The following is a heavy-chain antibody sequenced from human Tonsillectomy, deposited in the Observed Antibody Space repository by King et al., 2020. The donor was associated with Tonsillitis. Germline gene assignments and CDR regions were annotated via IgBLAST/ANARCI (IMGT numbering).Heavy chain of an antibody. CDR3: ARAPKLLWFGDDY. Sequence: VQLVESGGGVVQPGRSLRLSCAASGFTFSSYGRHWVRQAPGKGLEWVAVIWYDGSNKYYADSVKGRFTISRDNSKNTLYLQMNSLRAEDTAVYYCARAPKLLWFGDDYWGQGTLVTVSS. CDR1: GFTFSSYG. CDR2: IWYDGSNK. J-gene: IGHJ4*02. D-gene: IGHD3-10*01. V-gene: IGHV3-33*01.